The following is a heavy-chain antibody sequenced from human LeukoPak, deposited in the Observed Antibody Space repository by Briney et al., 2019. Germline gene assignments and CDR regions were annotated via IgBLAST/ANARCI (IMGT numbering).Heavy chain of an antibody. CDR2: ISWDGNIQ. CDR1: GFAFKTHA. J-gene: IGHJ4*02. CDR3: ARDYSGWYVFDY. D-gene: IGHD6-19*01. V-gene: IGHV3-30-3*01. Sequence: GGSLRLSCAASGFAFKTHAIHWVRQAPGKGLEWVAFISWDGNIQYYAESVKGRFTLSRDNSKNTLYLQMNSLRIEDTAVYYCARDYSGWYVFDYWGQGTLVTVSS.